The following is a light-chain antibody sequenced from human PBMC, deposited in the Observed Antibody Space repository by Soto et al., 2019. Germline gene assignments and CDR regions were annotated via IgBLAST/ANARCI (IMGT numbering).Light chain of an antibody. CDR2: EGS. Sequence: QSVLTQPASVSGSPGQSITISCTGTSSDVGSYNLVSWYQQHPGKAPKLMIYEGSKRPSGVSNGFSGSKSGNTASLTISGLQAEDEADYYCCSFAGSSTVVFGGGTKLTVL. CDR1: SSDVGSYNL. V-gene: IGLV2-23*01. CDR3: CSFAGSSTVV. J-gene: IGLJ2*01.